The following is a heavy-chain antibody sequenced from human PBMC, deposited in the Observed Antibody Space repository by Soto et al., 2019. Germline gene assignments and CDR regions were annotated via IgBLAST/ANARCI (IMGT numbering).Heavy chain of an antibody. Sequence: GGSLRLSCAASGFTFSSSAMSWVRQAPGKGLERDSAIDGRGDTRYYADSVKGRFTISRDNSRNTLYLQINSLRADDTAVDFCAKVQQWTHFDYWGQGSLVTVSS. CDR1: GFTFSSSA. CDR2: IDGRGDTR. CDR3: AKVQQWTHFDY. D-gene: IGHD6-19*01. V-gene: IGHV3-23*01. J-gene: IGHJ4*02.